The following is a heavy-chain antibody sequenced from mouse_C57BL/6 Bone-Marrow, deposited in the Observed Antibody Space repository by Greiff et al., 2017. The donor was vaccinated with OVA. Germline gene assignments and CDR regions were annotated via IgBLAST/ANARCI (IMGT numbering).Heavy chain of an antibody. V-gene: IGHV5-9-1*02. CDR3: TRDYSNYPVDY. D-gene: IGHD2-5*01. J-gene: IGHJ4*01. Sequence: EVKLVESGEGLVKPGGSLKLSCAASGFTFSSYAMSWVRQTPEKRLEWVAYISSGGDYIYYADTVKGRFTISRDNARNTLYLQMSSLKSENTAMYYCTRDYSNYPVDYGGQGTSVTVSS. CDR1: GFTFSSYA. CDR2: ISSGGDYI.